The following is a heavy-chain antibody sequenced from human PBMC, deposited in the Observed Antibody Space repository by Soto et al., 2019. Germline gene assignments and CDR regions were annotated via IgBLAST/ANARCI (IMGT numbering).Heavy chain of an antibody. CDR3: ARGVRYYSSEKPANFDY. D-gene: IGHD3-10*01. CDR1: GFTFSDYY. J-gene: IGHJ4*02. CDR2: ISVSSTDA. Sequence: QVQLLESGGGLVKPGGSLRLSCAASGFTFSDYYMSWIRQAPGKGLECVAYISVSSTDANYAGSVEGRFTISRDNAENALFLQMNRLRAEDTAVYYCARGVRYYSSEKPANFDYWGQGALVTVSP. V-gene: IGHV3-11*05.